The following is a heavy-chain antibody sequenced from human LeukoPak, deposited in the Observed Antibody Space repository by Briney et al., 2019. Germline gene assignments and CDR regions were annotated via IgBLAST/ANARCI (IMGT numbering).Heavy chain of an antibody. CDR2: INHSGGT. CDR3: ARATAVAVFDY. CDR1: GGSFSGYY. Sequence: PSETLSLTCAVYGGSFSGYYWSWIRQPPGKGLEWIGEINHSGGTNYNPSLKSRVTISVDTSKNQFSLKLSSVTAADTAVYYCARATAVAVFDYWGQGTLVTVSS. D-gene: IGHD6-19*01. J-gene: IGHJ4*02. V-gene: IGHV4-34*01.